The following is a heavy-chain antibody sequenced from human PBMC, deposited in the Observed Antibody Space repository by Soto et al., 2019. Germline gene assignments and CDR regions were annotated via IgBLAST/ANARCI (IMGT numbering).Heavy chain of an antibody. CDR2: LIPILGLA. CDR1: GGTFSNST. CDR3: ARFKLGDDY. J-gene: IGHJ4*02. V-gene: IGHV1-69*02. Sequence: QVQLVQSGAEVRKPGSSVKVSCQASGGTFSNSTVTWVRQAPGQGLEWMGRLIPILGLANYAQKFRGRLTITADKSTTTAYMELRSVRSEDTAIYYCARFKLGDDYWGQGTLVTVSS. D-gene: IGHD5-12*01.